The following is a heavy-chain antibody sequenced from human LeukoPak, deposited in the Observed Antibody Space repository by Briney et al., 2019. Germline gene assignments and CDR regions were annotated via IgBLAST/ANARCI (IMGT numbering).Heavy chain of an antibody. Sequence: SETLSLTCTVSGGSISSYYWSWIRQPPGKGLEWIGEINHSGSTNYNPSLKSRVTISVDTSKNQFSLKLSSVTAADTAVYYCARTSYCSSTSCYRSGHYYYGMDVWGQGTTVTVSS. CDR3: ARTSYCSSTSCYRSGHYYYGMDV. J-gene: IGHJ6*02. CDR2: INHSGST. CDR1: GGSISSYY. V-gene: IGHV4-34*01. D-gene: IGHD2-2*01.